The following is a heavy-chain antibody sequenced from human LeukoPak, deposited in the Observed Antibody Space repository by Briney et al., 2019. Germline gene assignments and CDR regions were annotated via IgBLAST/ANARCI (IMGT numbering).Heavy chain of an antibody. J-gene: IGHJ4*02. CDR3: AKDTGSGYDYFSYYFDY. V-gene: IGHV3-23*01. CDR2: VSGSAFST. D-gene: IGHD5-12*01. Sequence: TGGSLRLSCAASGFTFGSYGMSWVRQAPGKGLEWVSVVSGSAFSTYYADSVKGRFTISRDNSKDTLYLQMNSLRAEDTAVYYCAKDTGSGYDYFSYYFDYWGQGTLVTVSS. CDR1: GFTFGSYG.